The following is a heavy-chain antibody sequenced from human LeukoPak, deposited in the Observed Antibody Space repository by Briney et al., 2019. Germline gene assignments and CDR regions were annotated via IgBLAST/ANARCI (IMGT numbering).Heavy chain of an antibody. D-gene: IGHD3-3*01. CDR3: ARARRYDFWSGYSTYYYYYMDV. Sequence: KPSETLSLTCAVYGGSFSGYYWSWIRQPPGKGLEWIGEINHSGSTNYNPSLKSRVTISVDTSKNQFSLKLSSVTAADTAVYYCARARRYDFWSGYSTYYYYYMDVWGKGTTVTVSS. V-gene: IGHV4-34*01. J-gene: IGHJ6*03. CDR1: GGSFSGYY. CDR2: INHSGST.